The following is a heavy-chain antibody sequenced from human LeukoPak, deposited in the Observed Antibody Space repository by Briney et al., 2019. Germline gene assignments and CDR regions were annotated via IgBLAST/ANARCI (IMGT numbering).Heavy chain of an antibody. V-gene: IGHV1-2*02. CDR3: ARDMGRYSGYDYDY. CDR1: GYTFTDYY. Sequence: ASVKVSCKASGYTFTDYYVHWVRQAPGQGLEWMGLIRPDSGGTNFEQKFQGRLTMTRDTSISTVYMELTRLRSDDTAVYYCARDMGRYSGYDYDYWGQGTLVTASS. J-gene: IGHJ4*02. CDR2: IRPDSGGT. D-gene: IGHD5-12*01.